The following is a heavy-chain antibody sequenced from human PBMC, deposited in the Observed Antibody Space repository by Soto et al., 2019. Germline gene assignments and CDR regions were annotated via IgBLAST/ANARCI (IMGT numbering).Heavy chain of an antibody. J-gene: IGHJ4*02. Sequence: QVQLVESGGGVVQPGRSLRLSCAASGFTFSNYIMHWVRQAPGKGLEWVAMILHDGNNKYYADSVKGRFTISRDNSKITLYLQMNSLRTEDTAIYYCAIDDVDGSYCDLGYWGQGTLVTVSS. D-gene: IGHD3-10*01. CDR2: ILHDGNNK. CDR1: GFTFSNYI. V-gene: IGHV3-30-3*01. CDR3: AIDDVDGSYCDLGY.